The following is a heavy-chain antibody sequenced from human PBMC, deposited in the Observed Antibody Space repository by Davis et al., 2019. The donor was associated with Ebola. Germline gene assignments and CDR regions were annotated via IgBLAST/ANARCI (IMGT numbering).Heavy chain of an antibody. Sequence: ASVKVSCKASGYTFTGYYMHWVRQAPGQGLEWMGWINPNSGGTNYAQKLQGGVTMTTDTSTSTAYMELRSLRSDDTAVYYCARFPVTTVDYWGQGTLVTVSS. D-gene: IGHD4-17*01. J-gene: IGHJ4*02. V-gene: IGHV1-2*02. CDR3: ARFPVTTVDY. CDR1: GYTFTGYY. CDR2: INPNSGGT.